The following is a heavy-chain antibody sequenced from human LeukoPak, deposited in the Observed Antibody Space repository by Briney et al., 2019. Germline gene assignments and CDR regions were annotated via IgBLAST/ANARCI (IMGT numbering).Heavy chain of an antibody. D-gene: IGHD3-10*01. CDR3: ARDDLYYGSGSYYKMGFDY. CDR2: ISYDGSNK. CDR1: GFTFSSYA. J-gene: IGHJ4*02. V-gene: IGHV3-30-3*01. Sequence: PGGSLRLSCAASGFTFSSYAMHWVRLAPGKGLEWVAVISYDGSNKYYADSVKGRFTISRDNSKNTLYLQMNSLRAEDTAVYYCARDDLYYGSGSYYKMGFDYWGQGTLVTVSS.